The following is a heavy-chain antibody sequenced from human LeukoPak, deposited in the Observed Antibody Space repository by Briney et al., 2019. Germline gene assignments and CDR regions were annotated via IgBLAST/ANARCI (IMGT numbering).Heavy chain of an antibody. J-gene: IGHJ4*02. D-gene: IGHD3-22*01. CDR2: INPNSGGT. Sequence: ASVKVSCKASGYTFTGYYMHWVRQAPGQGLEWMGWINPNSGGTSYAQKFQGRVTMTRDTSISTAYMELSRLRSDDTAVYYCARDYYYDSSGYYSVDYWGQGTLVTVSS. CDR1: GYTFTGYY. CDR3: ARDYYYDSSGYYSVDY. V-gene: IGHV1-2*02.